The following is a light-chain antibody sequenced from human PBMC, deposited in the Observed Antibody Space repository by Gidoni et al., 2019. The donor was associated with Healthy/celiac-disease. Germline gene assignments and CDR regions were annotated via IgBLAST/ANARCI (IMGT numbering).Light chain of an antibody. J-gene: IGKJ4*01. CDR3: QQRSNWGGLS. CDR1: QSVSRY. V-gene: IGKV3-11*01. CDR2: DAS. Sequence: EIVLTQSPATLSLSPGERATLSCRASQSVSRYLAWYQQKPGQAPRLLISDASNRATGIPDFTLTISSLEPEDFAVYYCQQRSNWGGLSFGGXTKVEIK.